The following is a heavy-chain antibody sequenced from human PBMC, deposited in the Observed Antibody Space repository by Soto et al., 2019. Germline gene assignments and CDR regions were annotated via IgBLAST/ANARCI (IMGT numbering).Heavy chain of an antibody. CDR1: GFTFSSYS. D-gene: IGHD5-18*01. J-gene: IGHJ3*02. Sequence: GGSLRLSCAASGFTFSSYSMNWVRQAPGKGLEWVSSISSSSSYVYYADSVKGRFTISRDNAKNSLYLQMNSLRAEDTAVYYCARAAGYSYGDAFDIGGQGTMVTVSS. CDR2: ISSSSSYV. CDR3: ARAAGYSYGDAFDI. V-gene: IGHV3-21*01.